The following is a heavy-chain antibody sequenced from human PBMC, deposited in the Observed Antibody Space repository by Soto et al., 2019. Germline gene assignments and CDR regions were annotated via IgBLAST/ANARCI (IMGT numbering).Heavy chain of an antibody. Sequence: ASVKVSCKTSGYSFTKYGLHCVRQAPGQMLEWMGWINPGNGDTKYSQKFQGRVTITRDTSATTAYMELSSLRSEDSAVFYCARTDCSSTSCYNYYYYGMDVWGQGTTVTVSS. J-gene: IGHJ6*02. CDR1: GYSFTKYG. CDR2: INPGNGDT. D-gene: IGHD2-2*01. V-gene: IGHV1-3*01. CDR3: ARTDCSSTSCYNYYYYGMDV.